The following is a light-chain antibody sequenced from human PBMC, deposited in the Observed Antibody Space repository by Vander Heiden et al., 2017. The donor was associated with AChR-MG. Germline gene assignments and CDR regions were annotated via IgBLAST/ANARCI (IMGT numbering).Light chain of an antibody. J-gene: IGLJ2*01. V-gene: IGLV1-44*01. CDR3: AAWDDSLNGPV. Sequence: QSVLTQPPSAPGTPGQRVTTPCSGSSSNNGSNTVNWYQQLPGTAPKLLIYSNNQRPSGVPDRFSGSKSGTSASLAISGLQSEDEADYYCAAWDDSLNGPVFGGGTKLTVL. CDR2: SNN. CDR1: SSNNGSNT.